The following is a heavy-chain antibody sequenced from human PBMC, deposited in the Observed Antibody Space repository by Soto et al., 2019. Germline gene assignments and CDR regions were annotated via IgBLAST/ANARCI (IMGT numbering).Heavy chain of an antibody. V-gene: IGHV3-30*18. CDR2: ISNDGSNK. CDR1: GFTFSNYG. D-gene: IGHD3-22*01. J-gene: IGHJ5*02. Sequence: QVQLVESGGGVVQPGRSLRLSCAASGFTFSNYGMHWVRQAPGKGLEWVAVISNDGSNKYYADSVQGRFTISRDNSKDXLYLQMNSLCPDDAAVYYCAKYQGYRSAYSHCFGPWGQGTLVTVSS. CDR3: AKYQGYRSAYSHCFGP.